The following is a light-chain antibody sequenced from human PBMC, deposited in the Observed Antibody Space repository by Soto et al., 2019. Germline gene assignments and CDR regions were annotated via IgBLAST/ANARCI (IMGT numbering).Light chain of an antibody. CDR1: SSDVGNYNF. Sequence: QSALTQPASVSGSPGQSITISCAGTSSDVGNYNFVSWYQQRPGKAPKLMIYEGNKRPSGVSNRFSGSKSGNTASLTISGLQAEDEADYYCSSHAGSGTLVFGGGTKLTVL. CDR2: EGN. V-gene: IGLV2-23*01. CDR3: SSHAGSGTLV. J-gene: IGLJ3*02.